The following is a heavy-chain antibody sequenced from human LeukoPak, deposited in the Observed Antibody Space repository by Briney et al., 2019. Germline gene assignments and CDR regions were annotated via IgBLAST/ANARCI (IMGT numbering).Heavy chain of an antibody. J-gene: IGHJ5*02. V-gene: IGHV4-38-2*02. CDR2: IYYSGST. CDR1: GYSISSGYY. CDR3: ARDPLGDNWFDP. Sequence: KPSETLSLTCTVSGYSISSGYYWGWIRQPPGKGLEWIGYIYYSGSTNYNPSLKSRVTISVDTSKNQFSLKLSSVTAADTAVYYCARDPLGDNWFDPWGQGTLVTVSS.